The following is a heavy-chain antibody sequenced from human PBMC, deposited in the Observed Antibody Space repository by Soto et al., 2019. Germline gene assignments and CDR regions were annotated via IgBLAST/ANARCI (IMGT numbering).Heavy chain of an antibody. J-gene: IGHJ2*01. V-gene: IGHV3-23*01. CDR3: AKTVGSSRYFDL. CDR2: INVGGDDT. CDR1: GFTCSNYA. D-gene: IGHD3-10*01. Sequence: EVQLLESGGALLQPGWSLRLSCAASGFTCSNYAISWVRQAPGKGLEWVSSINVGGDDTYYADSVKGRFTISRDNSKNTSYLQMSSLRADDTALYYCAKTVGSSRYFDLWGRGTLVSVSS.